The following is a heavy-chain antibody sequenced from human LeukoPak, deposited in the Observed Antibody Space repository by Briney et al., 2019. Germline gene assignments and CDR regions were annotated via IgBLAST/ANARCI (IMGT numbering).Heavy chain of an antibody. Sequence: GGSLRLSCAASGFTFSSYGMHWVRQAPGKGLGWVAVIWYDGSNKYYADSVKGRFTISRDNSKNTLYLQMNSLRAEDTAVYYCARDNGNTAMVGGDYWGQGTLVTVSS. V-gene: IGHV3-33*01. D-gene: IGHD5-18*01. CDR2: IWYDGSNK. CDR1: GFTFSSYG. J-gene: IGHJ4*02. CDR3: ARDNGNTAMVGGDY.